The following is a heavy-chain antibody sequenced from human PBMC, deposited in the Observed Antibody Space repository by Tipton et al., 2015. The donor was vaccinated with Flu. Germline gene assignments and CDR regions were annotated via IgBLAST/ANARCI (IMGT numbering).Heavy chain of an antibody. Sequence: SLRLSCAASGFIFSTFRMNWVRQAPGKGLEWVSSISTSSYYINYADSVKGRFTISRDSAKNSLYLQMNDLRAEDTAVYYCARGIGFGELLDYWGQGTLVTVSS. D-gene: IGHD3-10*01. CDR1: GFIFSTFR. J-gene: IGHJ4*02. CDR3: ARGIGFGELLDY. CDR2: ISTSSYYI. V-gene: IGHV3-21*01.